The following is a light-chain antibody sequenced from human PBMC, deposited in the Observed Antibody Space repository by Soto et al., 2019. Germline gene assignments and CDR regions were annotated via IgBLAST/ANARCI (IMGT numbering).Light chain of an antibody. V-gene: IGKV3D-20*01. J-gene: IGKJ1*01. CDR2: DAS. CDR1: QSVSSSY. Sequence: EIVLTQSPGTLSLSPGERATLSFSSSQSVSSSYLAWYQQKPGLAPRLLIYDASSRATGIPDRFSGSGSGTDFTLTISRLEPEDFAVYYCQQYGSSPWTFGQGTKVDIK. CDR3: QQYGSSPWT.